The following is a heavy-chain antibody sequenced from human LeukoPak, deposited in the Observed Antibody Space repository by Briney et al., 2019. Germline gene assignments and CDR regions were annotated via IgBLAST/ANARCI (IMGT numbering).Heavy chain of an antibody. CDR3: ARWGPDNAYGMDV. D-gene: IGHD1-14*01. CDR2: ISGSGGST. V-gene: IGHV3-23*01. CDR1: GFTFSSYA. J-gene: IGHJ6*02. Sequence: GGSLRLSCAASGFTFSSYAMSWVRQAPGKALEWVSAISGSGGSTYYADSVKGRFTISRDNAKNSLYLQMNSLRAEDTAVYYCARWGPDNAYGMDVWGQGTTVTVSS.